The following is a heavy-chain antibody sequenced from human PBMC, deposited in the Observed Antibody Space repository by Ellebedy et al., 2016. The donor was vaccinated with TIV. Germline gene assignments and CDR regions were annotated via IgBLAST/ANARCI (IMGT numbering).Heavy chain of an antibody. J-gene: IGHJ4*02. D-gene: IGHD1-14*01. Sequence: ASVKVSXKVSGYTLIDLSMHWVRQAPGQSLEWMGWLNAGNGNTKYSQKFQGRVIITRDTSASTVYMELSSLRSEDTALYYCARGPEVRPDDYWGQGTLVTVSS. CDR2: LNAGNGNT. V-gene: IGHV1-3*01. CDR3: ARGPEVRPDDY. CDR1: GYTLIDLS.